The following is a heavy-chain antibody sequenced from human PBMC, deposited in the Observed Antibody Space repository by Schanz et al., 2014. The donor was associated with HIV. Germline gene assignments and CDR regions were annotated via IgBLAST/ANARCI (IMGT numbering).Heavy chain of an antibody. CDR2: ISYDRSHK. D-gene: IGHD4-4*01. Sequence: QVQLVESGGCVVQPGRSLRLSCAASGFTFSSHGMHWVRQAPGKGLEWVAVISYDRSHKYYADSVKGRFTISRDNSKNTLFLQMNSLRAEDTAVYYCARVEGPPTFYYYYYGSDVWGQGTAVTVSS. V-gene: IGHV3-30*03. CDR3: ARVEGPPTFYYYYYGSDV. J-gene: IGHJ6*02. CDR1: GFTFSSHG.